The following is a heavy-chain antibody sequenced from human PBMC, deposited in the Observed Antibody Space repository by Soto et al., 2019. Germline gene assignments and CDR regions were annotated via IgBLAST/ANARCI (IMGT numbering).Heavy chain of an antibody. CDR3: ARGGVGATGDY. CDR2: ISSSSSYI. J-gene: IGHJ4*02. CDR1: GFTFSSYS. Sequence: GGSLRLSCAASGFTFSSYSMNWVRQAPGKGLEWVSSISSSSSYIYYADSVKGRFTISRDNAKNSLYLRMNSLRAEDTAVYYCARGGVGATGDYWGQGXLVTVSS. V-gene: IGHV3-21*01. D-gene: IGHD1-26*01.